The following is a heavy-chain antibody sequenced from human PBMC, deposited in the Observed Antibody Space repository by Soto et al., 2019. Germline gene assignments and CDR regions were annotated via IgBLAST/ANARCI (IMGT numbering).Heavy chain of an antibody. CDR3: TRGYSGYDYYYYYGMDV. CDR1: GFTFSGSA. Sequence: PWGSLRLACAASGFTFSGSAMHWVRQASGKGLEWVGRIRSKANSYATAYAASVKGRFTISRDDSKNTAYLQMNSLKTEDTAVYYCTRGYSGYDYYYYYGMDVWGQGTTVTVSS. D-gene: IGHD5-12*01. CDR2: IRSKANSYAT. J-gene: IGHJ6*02. V-gene: IGHV3-73*01.